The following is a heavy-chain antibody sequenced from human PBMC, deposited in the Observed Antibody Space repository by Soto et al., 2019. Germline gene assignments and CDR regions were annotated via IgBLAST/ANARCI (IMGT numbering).Heavy chain of an antibody. V-gene: IGHV3-30-3*01. Sequence: QVQLVESGGGVVQPGRSLRLSCAASGFTFSSYAMHWVRQAPGKGLEWVAVISYDGSNKYYADSVKGRFTISRDNSKNTVYLQMNSLRAEDTVVYYWASNRSTMIVIAFDIWGPGTMVNGSS. CDR1: GFTFSSYA. D-gene: IGHD3-22*01. CDR3: ASNRSTMIVIAFDI. CDR2: ISYDGSNK. J-gene: IGHJ3*02.